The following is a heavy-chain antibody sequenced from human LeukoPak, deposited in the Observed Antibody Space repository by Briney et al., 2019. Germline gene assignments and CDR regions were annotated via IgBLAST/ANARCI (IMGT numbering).Heavy chain of an antibody. J-gene: IGHJ4*02. V-gene: IGHV3-30*02. CDR1: GFTFSSYG. CDR3: AKGQFLWFGELFSGKDY. Sequence: PGGSLRLSCAASGFTFSSYGMSWVRQAPGKGLEWVAFIRYDGSNKYYADSVKGRFTISRDNSKNTLYLQMNSLRAEDTAVYYCAKGQFLWFGELFSGKDYWGQGTLVTVSS. D-gene: IGHD3-10*01. CDR2: IRYDGSNK.